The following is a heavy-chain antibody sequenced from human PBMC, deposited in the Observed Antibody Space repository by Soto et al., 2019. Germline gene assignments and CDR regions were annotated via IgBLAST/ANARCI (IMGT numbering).Heavy chain of an antibody. CDR3: ASSDRSGFGFDY. Sequence: SQTLSLTCDISGDSVSSNSAAWHWIRQPPSRGLEWLGRTSYRSKWYNDYAVSVKSRITINPDKSKNQFSLQLNSVTPEDTALYHCASSDRSGFGFDYWGQATRVTVSS. CDR2: TSYRSKWYN. V-gene: IGHV6-1*01. D-gene: IGHD3-22*01. J-gene: IGHJ4*02. CDR1: GDSVSSNSAA.